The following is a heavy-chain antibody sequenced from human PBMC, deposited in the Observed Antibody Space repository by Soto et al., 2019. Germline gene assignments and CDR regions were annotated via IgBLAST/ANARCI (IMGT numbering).Heavy chain of an antibody. D-gene: IGHD6-6*01. CDR3: AREWSTSAEYFQH. CDR1: GFIFSSYW. V-gene: IGHV3-74*01. J-gene: IGHJ1*01. CDR2: INSDGSST. Sequence: EVQLVESGGGLVQPGGSLRLSCAASGFIFSSYWMHWVRQAPGKGLVWVSRINSDGSSTSYADSVKGRFTISRDNAKNTLYLQMHSLRAEDKAMYYCAREWSTSAEYFQHWGQGTLVTVSS.